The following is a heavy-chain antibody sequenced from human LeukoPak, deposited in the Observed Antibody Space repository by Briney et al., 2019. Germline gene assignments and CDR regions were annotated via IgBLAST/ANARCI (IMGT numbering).Heavy chain of an antibody. Sequence: GESLRLSCTASGFTFSSYTMSWVRQAPGKGLERVSGITGGGSITFYADSVKGRFTMSRDNSKKTTYLQMNSLRAEDTAVYYCARGGLRDYSGMDVWGQGTTVTVSS. CDR2: ITGGGSIT. CDR3: ARGGLRDYSGMDV. D-gene: IGHD3/OR15-3a*01. CDR1: GFTFSSYT. J-gene: IGHJ6*02. V-gene: IGHV3-23*01.